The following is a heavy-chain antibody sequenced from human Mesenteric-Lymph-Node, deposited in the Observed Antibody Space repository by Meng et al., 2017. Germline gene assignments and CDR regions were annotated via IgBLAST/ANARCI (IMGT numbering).Heavy chain of an antibody. V-gene: IGHV4-34*01. CDR1: GGSYSGYY. D-gene: IGHD6-13*01. Sequence: SETLSLTCAVYGGSYSGYYWSWIRQLPGKGLEWIGEINHSGSTNYNPTLKSGVTISVDTSKNQFSLKLSSVTAADTAVYYCAITLLYSSSWYSAGYFDYWGQGTLVTVSS. J-gene: IGHJ4*02. CDR2: INHSGST. CDR3: AITLLYSSSWYSAGYFDY.